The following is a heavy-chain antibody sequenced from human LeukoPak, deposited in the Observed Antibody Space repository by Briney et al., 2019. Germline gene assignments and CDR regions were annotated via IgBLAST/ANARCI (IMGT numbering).Heavy chain of an antibody. J-gene: IGHJ4*02. V-gene: IGHV3-7*01. CDR3: ARDRWFGELSGGFDY. Sequence: PGGSLRLSCAASGFTFSSYWMSWVRQAPGEGLEWVANIKQDGSEKYYVDSVKGRFTISRDNAKNSLYLQMNSLRAEDTAVYYCARDRWFGELSGGFDYWGQGTLVTVSS. CDR2: IKQDGSEK. D-gene: IGHD3-10*01. CDR1: GFTFSSYW.